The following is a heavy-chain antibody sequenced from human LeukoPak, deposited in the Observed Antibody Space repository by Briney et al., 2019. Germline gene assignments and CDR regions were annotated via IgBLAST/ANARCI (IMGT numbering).Heavy chain of an antibody. CDR1: DGAIAGYS. J-gene: IGHJ5*02. D-gene: IGHD6-19*01. CDR2: IYYSGDT. CDR3: ARGHIAVAGTDWFDP. Sequence: SETLSLTCTVSDGAIAGYSWSWIRQPPGKGLEWIGYIYYSGDTNYNPSLKSRVTISVDTSKNQFSLKLSSVTAADTAVYYCARGHIAVAGTDWFDPWGQGTLVTVSS. V-gene: IGHV4-59*01.